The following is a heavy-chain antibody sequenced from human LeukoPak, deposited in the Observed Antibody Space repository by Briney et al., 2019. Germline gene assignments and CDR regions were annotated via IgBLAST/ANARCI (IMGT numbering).Heavy chain of an antibody. CDR3: ARYTIDRSGWYNYYYGMDV. CDR1: GYNFTSYW. D-gene: IGHD6-19*01. CDR2: IYPGDSDT. V-gene: IGHV5-51*01. Sequence: GESLKISCKGSGYNFTSYWIGWVRQMPGKGLEWMGIIYPGDSDTRYSPSFQGQVTISADKSISTAYLQWSSLKASDTAMYYCARYTIDRSGWYNYYYGMDVWGQGTTVTVSS. J-gene: IGHJ6*02.